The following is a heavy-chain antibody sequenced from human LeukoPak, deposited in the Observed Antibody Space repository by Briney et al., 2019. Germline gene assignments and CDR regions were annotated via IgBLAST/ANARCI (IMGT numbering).Heavy chain of an antibody. CDR2: ISSSSTYI. V-gene: IGHV3-21*01. J-gene: IGHJ6*02. Sequence: PGRSLRLSCAATEFTFSNYGMNWVRQAPGKGLEWVSSISSSSTYIYYADTVKGRFIISRDNAKNSLYLQMNSLRAEDTAVYYCARPHPRTVFGVFSYYYGMDVWGQGTTVTVSS. D-gene: IGHD3-3*01. CDR3: ARPHPRTVFGVFSYYYGMDV. CDR1: EFTFSNYG.